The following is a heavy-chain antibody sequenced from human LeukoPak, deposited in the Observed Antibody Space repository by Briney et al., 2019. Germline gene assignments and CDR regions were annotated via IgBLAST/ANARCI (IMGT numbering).Heavy chain of an antibody. CDR1: GFTFISYG. Sequence: GGSLRLSCAASGFTFISYGMHWVRQAPGKGLEWVAFIRYDGSNKYYADSVKGRFTISRDNSKNTLYLQMNSLRAEDTALYYCAKGGYCSGGSCYGDYWGQGTLVTVSS. J-gene: IGHJ4*02. CDR2: IRYDGSNK. V-gene: IGHV3-30*02. CDR3: AKGGYCSGGSCYGDY. D-gene: IGHD2-15*01.